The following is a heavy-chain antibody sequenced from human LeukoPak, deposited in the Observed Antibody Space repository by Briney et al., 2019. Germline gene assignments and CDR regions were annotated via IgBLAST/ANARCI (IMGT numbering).Heavy chain of an antibody. CDR1: GYSFSSHD. D-gene: IGHD3-3*01. CDR3: ASQSGVTIFGVVIPGPPDY. J-gene: IGHJ4*02. Sequence: ASVKVSCKASGYSFSSHDINWVRQATGQGLEWMGWMNPKSGNTDHAQKFQGRVTMTRDTSTSTVYMELSSLRSEDTAVYYCASQSGVTIFGVVIPGPPDYWGQGTLVTVSS. CDR2: MNPKSGNT. V-gene: IGHV1-8*01.